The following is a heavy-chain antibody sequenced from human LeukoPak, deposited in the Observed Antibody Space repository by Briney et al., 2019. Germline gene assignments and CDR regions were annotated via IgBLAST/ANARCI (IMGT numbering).Heavy chain of an antibody. CDR2: INPNSGNT. D-gene: IGHD3-10*01. V-gene: IGHV1-8*03. CDR3: ARGPLSMVRGVIIGLNWFDP. CDR1: GYTFTGYY. J-gene: IGHJ5*02. Sequence: ASVKVSCKASGYTFTGYYMHWVRQAPGQGLEWMGWINPNSGNTGYAQKFQGRVTITRNTSISTAYMELSSLRSEDTAVYYCARGPLSMVRGVIIGLNWFDPWGQGTLVTVSS.